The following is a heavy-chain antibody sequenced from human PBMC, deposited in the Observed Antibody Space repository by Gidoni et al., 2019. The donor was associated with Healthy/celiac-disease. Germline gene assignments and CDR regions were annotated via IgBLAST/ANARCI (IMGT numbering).Heavy chain of an antibody. V-gene: IGHV3-23*01. Sequence: SCVRQAPGKELEWVSAISGSGGRTYYADSVKGRFTISRDNSKNTLYLQMNSMRAEDTAVYYCAKVSTRTGYWGQGTLVTVSS. CDR2: ISGSGGRT. D-gene: IGHD1-1*01. J-gene: IGHJ4*02. CDR3: AKVSTRTGY.